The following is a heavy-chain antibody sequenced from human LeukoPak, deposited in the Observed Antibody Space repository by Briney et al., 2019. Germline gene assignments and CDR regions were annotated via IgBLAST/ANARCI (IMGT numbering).Heavy chain of an antibody. D-gene: IGHD2/OR15-2a*01. CDR2: INSGGAT. CDR1: GFTVSSNY. V-gene: IGHV3-66*01. Sequence: GGSLRLSCAASGFTVSSNYMAWVRQAPGKGPEWVSFINSGGATYYADSVKGRFTISRDNSKNTPYLQMNSLRVEDTAVYYCARGIGVDYWGQGTLVTISP. J-gene: IGHJ4*02. CDR3: ARGIGVDY.